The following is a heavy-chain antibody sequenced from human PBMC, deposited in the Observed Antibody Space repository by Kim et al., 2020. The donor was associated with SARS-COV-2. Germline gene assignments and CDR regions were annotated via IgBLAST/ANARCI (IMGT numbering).Heavy chain of an antibody. CDR3: AREEVVPAAPIDY. D-gene: IGHD2-2*01. Sequence: YADSVKGRFTISRDNSKNTLYLQMNSLRAEDTAVYYCAREEVVPAAPIDYWGQGTLVTVSS. V-gene: IGHV3-30*01. J-gene: IGHJ4*02.